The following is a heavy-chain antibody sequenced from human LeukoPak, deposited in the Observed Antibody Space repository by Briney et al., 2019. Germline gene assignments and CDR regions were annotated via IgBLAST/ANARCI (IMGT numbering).Heavy chain of an antibody. CDR2: ITGGGGET. CDR3: AKGAAAGLVDWFDP. D-gene: IGHD6-13*01. CDR1: GFIFSNYA. J-gene: IGHJ5*02. V-gene: IGHV3-23*01. Sequence: PGGSLRLSCAASGFIFSNYALMWVRQAPGKGLEWVSSITGGGGETFYADSVKGRFSLPRDNSKNMLYLQVYSLGAEDTAMYYCAKGAAAGLVDWFDPWGQGTLVIVSS.